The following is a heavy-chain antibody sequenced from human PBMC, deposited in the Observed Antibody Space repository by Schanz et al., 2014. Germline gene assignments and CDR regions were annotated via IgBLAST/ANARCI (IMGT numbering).Heavy chain of an antibody. CDR3: ARDGEAAAGCDY. CDR1: GYTFTSYY. CDR2: ISAYNGHT. V-gene: IGHV1-46*03. J-gene: IGHJ4*02. Sequence: QVQLVQSGAEVKKPGASVKVSCKASGYTFTSYYMHWVRQAPGQGLEWMGWISAYNGHTTYAQKFQGRVTMTTDTSTSTVYMELSSLRSEDTAVYYCARDGEAAAGCDYWGQGTLVTVSS. D-gene: IGHD6-13*01.